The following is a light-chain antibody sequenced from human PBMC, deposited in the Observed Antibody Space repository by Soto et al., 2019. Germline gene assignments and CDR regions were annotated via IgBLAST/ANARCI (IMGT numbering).Light chain of an antibody. CDR1: QGIGNA. CDR3: LQDINYPWT. V-gene: IGKV1-6*01. J-gene: IGKJ1*01. Sequence: AIPMTQSPSSLSASVGDRGTIPCRASQGIGNALGWYQQKPGKTPKVLIYGASNLQSGVPPRFSGSGSGTDFTLAISSLQPEDSATYYCLQDINYPWTFGQGTNVE. CDR2: GAS.